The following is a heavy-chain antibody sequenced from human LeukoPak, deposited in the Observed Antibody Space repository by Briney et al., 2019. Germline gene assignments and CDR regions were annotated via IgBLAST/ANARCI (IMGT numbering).Heavy chain of an antibody. Sequence: SETLSHTCTVSSYSISSGYYWGWIRQPPGTGLEWIGSIYHSGSTFYKPSLKSRVTISIDTSKNQFSLKLNSVTAADTAIYYCARSGNVGSAYSPPDYWGQGTLVTVSS. D-gene: IGHD3-22*01. CDR2: IYHSGST. CDR1: SYSISSGYY. CDR3: ARSGNVGSAYSPPDY. J-gene: IGHJ4*02. V-gene: IGHV4-38-2*02.